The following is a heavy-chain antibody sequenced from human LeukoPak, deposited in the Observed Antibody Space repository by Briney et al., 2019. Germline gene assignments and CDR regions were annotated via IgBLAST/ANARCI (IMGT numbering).Heavy chain of an antibody. D-gene: IGHD3-10*01. CDR1: GYAFTDFY. CDR2: INPNSGGT. J-gene: IGHJ4*02. V-gene: IGHV1-2*02. Sequence: ASVKVSCKTSGYAFTDFYIHWVRQAPGQGLEWMGWINPNSGGTNYAQKFRGRVTMTRGTSISTAYMELSRLTSDDTAIYYCARDLSYYGSGSYYFDYWGQGTLVTVSS. CDR3: ARDLSYYGSGSYYFDY.